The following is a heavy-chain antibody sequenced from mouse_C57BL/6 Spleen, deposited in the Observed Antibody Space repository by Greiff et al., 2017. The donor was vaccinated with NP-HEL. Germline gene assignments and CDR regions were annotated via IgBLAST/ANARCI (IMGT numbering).Heavy chain of an antibody. J-gene: IGHJ1*03. CDR1: GYTFTSYT. CDR2: INPSSGYP. V-gene: IGHV1-4*01. CDR3: ARDYGSSPYFDV. D-gene: IGHD1-1*01. Sequence: VQLQQSGAELARPGASVKMSCKASGYTFTSYTMHWVKQRPGQGLEWIGYINPSSGYPKYNQKFKDKATLTADKSSSTAYMQLSRLTSEDSAVYYGARDYGSSPYFDVWGTGTTVTVSS.